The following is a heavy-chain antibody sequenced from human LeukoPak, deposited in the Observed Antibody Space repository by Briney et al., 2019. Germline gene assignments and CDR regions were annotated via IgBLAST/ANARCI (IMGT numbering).Heavy chain of an antibody. CDR1: GFTFDDYA. Sequence: GESLRLSCAASGFTFDDYAMNWVRQVPGRGLEWVSGINWNGRITEYADSVKGRFTISRDNAKDTVYLQMNSLRVEDTAVYYCIGSGGRPGYWGQGTLVTVSS. J-gene: IGHJ4*02. CDR3: IGSGGRPGY. D-gene: IGHD1-26*01. CDR2: INWNGRIT. V-gene: IGHV3-20*04.